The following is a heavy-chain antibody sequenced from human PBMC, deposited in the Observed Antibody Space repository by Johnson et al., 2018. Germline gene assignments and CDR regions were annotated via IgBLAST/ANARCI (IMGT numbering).Heavy chain of an antibody. Sequence: QVQLQESGPGLVKPSETLSLTCTVSGGSISSYYWSWIRQPPGKGLEWIGYIYYSGSTNYNPSLKSRVTISVDTSKNQFSLKLSSVTAADTAVYYCARAPLITMIVEGSYMDVWGKGTTVTVSS. CDR1: GGSISSYY. CDR2: IYYSGST. J-gene: IGHJ6*03. V-gene: IGHV4-59*01. CDR3: ARAPLITMIVEGSYMDV. D-gene: IGHD3-22*01.